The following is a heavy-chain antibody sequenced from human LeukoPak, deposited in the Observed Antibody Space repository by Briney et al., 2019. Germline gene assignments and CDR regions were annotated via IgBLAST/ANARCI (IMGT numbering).Heavy chain of an antibody. CDR3: ASLYCSGGSCYRGFDP. V-gene: IGHV4-4*07. D-gene: IGHD2-15*01. CDR1: GGSISSYY. CDR2: IYTSGST. Sequence: SETLSLTCTVSGGSISSYYWSWIRQPAGKGLEWIGRIYTSGSTNYNPSLKSRVTMSVDTSKNQFSLKLSSVTAADTAVYYCASLYCSGGSCYRGFDPWGQGTLVTVSS. J-gene: IGHJ5*02.